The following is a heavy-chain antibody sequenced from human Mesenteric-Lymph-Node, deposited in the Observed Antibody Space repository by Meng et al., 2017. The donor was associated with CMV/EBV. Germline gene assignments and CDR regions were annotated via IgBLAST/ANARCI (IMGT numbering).Heavy chain of an antibody. CDR1: GFTFNTYG. CDR2: IRYDGSDK. Sequence: GGSLRLSCVASGFTFNTYGMHWVRQAPGKGLEWVALIRYDGSDKYYGDSVKGRFTISRDNSKKTLYLQMNSLRAEDTAVYYCAKDLTRGGDVDGFDIWGQGTMVTVSS. J-gene: IGHJ3*02. D-gene: IGHD3-10*01. V-gene: IGHV3-30*02. CDR3: AKDLTRGGDVDGFDI.